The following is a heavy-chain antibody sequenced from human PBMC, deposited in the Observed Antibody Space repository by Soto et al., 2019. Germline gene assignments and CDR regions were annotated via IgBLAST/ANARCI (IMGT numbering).Heavy chain of an antibody. V-gene: IGHV4-30-4*01. CDR3: ARALGYSSSWYKEGYYFDY. CDR2: IYYSGST. CDR1: GGSISSGDYY. Sequence: SETLSLTCTVSGGSISSGDYYWSWIRQPPGKGLEWIGYIYYSGSTYYNPSLKSRVTISVDTSKNQFSLKLSSVTAADTAVYYCARALGYSSSWYKEGYYFDYWGQGTLVTSPQ. J-gene: IGHJ4*02. D-gene: IGHD6-13*01.